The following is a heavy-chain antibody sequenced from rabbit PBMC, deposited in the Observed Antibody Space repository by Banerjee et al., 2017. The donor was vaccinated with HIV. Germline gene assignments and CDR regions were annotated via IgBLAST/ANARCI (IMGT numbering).Heavy chain of an antibody. D-gene: IGHD4-1*01. J-gene: IGHJ4*01. CDR2: IYTGSGAT. V-gene: IGHV1S45*01. CDR1: GFSFSSSYY. CDR3: AGDPWSGWNL. Sequence: QEQLEESGGGLVKPGGSLTLTCAASGFSFSSSYYMCWVRQAPGKGLEWIGCIYTGSGATAYASWAKGRFTISKTSSTTVTLQMTSLTAADTATYFCAGDPWSGWNLWGPGTLVTVS.